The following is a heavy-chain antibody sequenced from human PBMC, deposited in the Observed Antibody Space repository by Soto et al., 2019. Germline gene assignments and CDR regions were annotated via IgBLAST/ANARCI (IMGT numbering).Heavy chain of an antibody. CDR1: GGSISSYY. CDR3: AREAHFEAYCGGDCYRFDY. J-gene: IGHJ4*02. D-gene: IGHD2-21*02. CDR2: IYYSGST. V-gene: IGHV4-59*01. Sequence: SETLSLTCTVSGGSISSYYWSWIRQPPGKGLEWIGYIYYSGSTNYNPSLKSRVTISVDTSKNQFSLKLSSVTAADTAVYYCAREAHFEAYCGGDCYRFDYWGQGTLVTVSS.